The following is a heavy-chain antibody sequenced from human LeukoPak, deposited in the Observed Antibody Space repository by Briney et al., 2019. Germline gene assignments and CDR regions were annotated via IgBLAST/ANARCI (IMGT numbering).Heavy chain of an antibody. CDR3: ARVPRGYSYGLLDY. V-gene: IGHV4-39*07. D-gene: IGHD5-18*01. J-gene: IGHJ4*02. Sequence: SETLSLTCTVSGGSISSSGYYWGWIRQPPGKGLEWIASIYYSGGTYYNPSLKSRVTISVDTSKNQFSLKLSSVTAADTAVYYCARVPRGYSYGLLDYWGQGTLVTVSS. CDR1: GGSISSSGYY. CDR2: IYYSGGT.